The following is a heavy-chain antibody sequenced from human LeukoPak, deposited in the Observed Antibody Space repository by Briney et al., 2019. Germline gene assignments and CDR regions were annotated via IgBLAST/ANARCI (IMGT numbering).Heavy chain of an antibody. CDR3: ARDSDYDVLTGYSGFDS. CDR2: IFYRGST. V-gene: IGHV4-39*07. CDR1: GGSITSGSYY. Sequence: PSETLSLTCNVSGGSITSGSYYWGWIRQSPGKGLEWIGSIFYRGSTPYNPSLKRRVTISIDTSNNQFSLKLSSVTAADTAVYYCARDSDYDVLTGYSGFDSWGQGTLVTVSS. D-gene: IGHD3-9*01. J-gene: IGHJ4*02.